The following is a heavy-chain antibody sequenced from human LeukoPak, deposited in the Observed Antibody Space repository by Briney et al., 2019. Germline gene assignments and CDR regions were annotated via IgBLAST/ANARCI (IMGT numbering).Heavy chain of an antibody. CDR1: GGSISSRSYL. D-gene: IGHD2-2*01. V-gene: IGHV4-39*01. J-gene: IGHJ4*02. CDR2: IYYSGRT. CDR3: ARHDCSSTSCYADY. Sequence: PLETLSLTCTVSGGSISSRSYLWVWLRQPPGKGLEGIGSIYYSGRTYYNPSRKSRVTISVDTSKKQFSLKLTSVAAADTAVYYCARHDCSSTSCYADYWGQGTLVTVSS.